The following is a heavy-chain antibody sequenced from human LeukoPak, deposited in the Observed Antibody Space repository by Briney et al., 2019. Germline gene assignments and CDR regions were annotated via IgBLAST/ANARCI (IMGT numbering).Heavy chain of an antibody. CDR1: GFTFSSYS. CDR3: ATHPQRYSGSYYFDY. Sequence: GGSLRLSCAASGFTFSSYSMNWVRQAPGKGLEWVSSISSSSSYIYYADSVKGRFTISRDNAKNSLYLQTNSLRAEDTAVYYCATHPQRYSGSYYFDYWGQGTLVTVSS. V-gene: IGHV3-21*01. CDR2: ISSSSSYI. D-gene: IGHD1-26*01. J-gene: IGHJ4*02.